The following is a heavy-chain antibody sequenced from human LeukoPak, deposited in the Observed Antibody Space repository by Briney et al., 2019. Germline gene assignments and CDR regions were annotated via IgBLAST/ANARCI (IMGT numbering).Heavy chain of an antibody. CDR2: IKSKTDGGTT. CDR3: AKQYGDPWRSQDS. D-gene: IGHD4-17*01. V-gene: IGHV3-15*07. Sequence: GGSLRLSCAASGFTFSNAWMNWVRQAPGKGLEWVGRIKSKTDGGTTDYAAPVKGRFTISRDDSKNTLYLQMSSLRAEDTAVYYCAKQYGDPWRSQDSWGQGALVTVSS. J-gene: IGHJ4*02. CDR1: GFTFSNAW.